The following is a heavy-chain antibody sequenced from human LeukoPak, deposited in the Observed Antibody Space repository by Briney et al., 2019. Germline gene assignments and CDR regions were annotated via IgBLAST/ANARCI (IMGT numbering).Heavy chain of an antibody. CDR2: INPNSGGT. CDR1: GYTFNGYY. J-gene: IGHJ4*02. CDR3: ARAGNDYGTPGDY. D-gene: IGHD4-17*01. Sequence: ASVKVSCKASGYTFNGYYMHWVRQAPGQGLEWMGRINPNSGGTNYAQKFQGRVTMTRDTSISTAYMELSRLRSDDTAVYYCARAGNDYGTPGDYWGQGTLVTVSS. V-gene: IGHV1-2*06.